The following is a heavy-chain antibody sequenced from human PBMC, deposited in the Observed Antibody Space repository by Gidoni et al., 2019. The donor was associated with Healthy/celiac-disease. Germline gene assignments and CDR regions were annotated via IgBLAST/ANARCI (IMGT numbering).Heavy chain of an antibody. V-gene: IGHV3-23*01. Sequence: EVKLLEYGGGLVQPGGSLRLACQASGFTFSSYAMSWVRQAPGKGLEWVSAISGSGGSTYYADSVKGRFTISRDNSKNTLYLQMNSLRAEDTAVYYCAKARAYYYDSSGPFDYWGQGTLVTVSS. CDR1: GFTFSSYA. CDR3: AKARAYYYDSSGPFDY. D-gene: IGHD3-22*01. J-gene: IGHJ4*02. CDR2: ISGSGGST.